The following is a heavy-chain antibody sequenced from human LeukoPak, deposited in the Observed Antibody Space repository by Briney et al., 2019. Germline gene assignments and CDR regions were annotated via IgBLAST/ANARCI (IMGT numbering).Heavy chain of an antibody. CDR2: IIPIFGTA. Sequence: SVKVSCEASGGTFSSYAISWVRQAPGQGLEWMGGIIPIFGTANYAQKFQGRVTITADESTSTAYMELSSLRSEDTAVYYCASLPDYYDSSGHPDYWGQGTLVTVSS. CDR3: ASLPDYYDSSGHPDY. D-gene: IGHD3-22*01. CDR1: GGTFSSYA. V-gene: IGHV1-69*13. J-gene: IGHJ4*02.